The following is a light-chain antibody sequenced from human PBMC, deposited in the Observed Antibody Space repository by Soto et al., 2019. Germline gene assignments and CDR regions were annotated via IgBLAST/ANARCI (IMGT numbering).Light chain of an antibody. CDR2: GAS. CDR1: QSVATS. J-gene: IGKJ1*01. Sequence: EAVLTQSPATLSVSPGERATLSCRASQSVATSLAWYQQRPGQAPRLLIYGASKRAIGLPARFSGSGSGTEFTLTITSLQSEDFAVYYCQQYNNWPQTFGQGTKVDI. CDR3: QQYNNWPQT. V-gene: IGKV3-15*01.